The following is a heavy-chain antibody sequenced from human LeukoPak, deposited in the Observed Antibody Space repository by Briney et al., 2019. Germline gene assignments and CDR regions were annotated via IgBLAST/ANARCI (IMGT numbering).Heavy chain of an antibody. Sequence: SQTLSLTCAISGDSVSSNSAAWNWIRQSPSRGLEWLGRTYYRSKWYNDYAVSVKSRITINPDTSKNQFSLQLNSVTPEDTAVYYCVGSDTIGYTPREWDYWYFDLWGRGTLVTVSS. V-gene: IGHV6-1*01. J-gene: IGHJ2*01. CDR2: TYYRSKWYN. CDR3: VGSDTIGYTPREWDYWYFDL. CDR1: GDSVSSNSAA. D-gene: IGHD3-16*02.